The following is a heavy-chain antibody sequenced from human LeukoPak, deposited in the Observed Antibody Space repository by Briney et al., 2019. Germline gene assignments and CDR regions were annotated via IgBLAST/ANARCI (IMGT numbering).Heavy chain of an antibody. D-gene: IGHD2-21*01. CDR2: IYPGDSDT. CDR3: ARRRGYCGGDCYSVGPFDY. CDR1: GYSFTSYW. Sequence: GESLKISCKGSGYSFTSYWIGWVRQMPGKGLEWMGIIYPGDSDTRYSPSFQGQVTISADKSISTAYLQWSSLKASDTAMYYCARRRGYCGGDCYSVGPFDYWGQGTLVTVSS. J-gene: IGHJ4*02. V-gene: IGHV5-51*01.